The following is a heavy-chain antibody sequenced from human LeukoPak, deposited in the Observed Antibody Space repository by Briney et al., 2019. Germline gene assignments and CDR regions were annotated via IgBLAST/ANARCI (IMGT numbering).Heavy chain of an antibody. V-gene: IGHV1-3*01. CDR3: ARTGTVAYRGYSGYGGY. Sequence: ASVKVSCKASGYTFTSYAMHWVRQAPGQRLEWMGWIDAGNGNTKYSQKFQGGVTITRDTSASTAYMELSSLRSEDTAVYYCARTGTVAYRGYSGYGGYWGQGTLVTVSS. J-gene: IGHJ4*02. CDR2: IDAGNGNT. CDR1: GYTFTSYA. D-gene: IGHD5-12*01.